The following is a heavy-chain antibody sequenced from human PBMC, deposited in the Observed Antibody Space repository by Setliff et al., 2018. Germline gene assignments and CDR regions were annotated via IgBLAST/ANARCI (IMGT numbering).Heavy chain of an antibody. CDR2: IYPADSDT. D-gene: IGHD5-18*01. V-gene: IGHV5-51*01. Sequence: GESLKISCKASGYRFTSQWIAWVRQTPGRGLEWMGIIYPADSDTTYSPPFQGQVTISVDKSLSTAYLQWSSLKASDSGKYYCARRGYGGYIYGSFDSWGQGTLVTVSS. CDR3: ARRGYGGYIYGSFDS. CDR1: GYRFTSQW. J-gene: IGHJ5*01.